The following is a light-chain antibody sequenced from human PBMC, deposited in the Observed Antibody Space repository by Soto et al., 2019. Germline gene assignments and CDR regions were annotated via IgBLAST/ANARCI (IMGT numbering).Light chain of an antibody. J-gene: IGKJ2*01. V-gene: IGKV1-39*01. Sequence: DIQMSQSPSSLAASVGDRVTITCRASQSINTYLSWFQQKPGKVPNLLIYGASNLQSEVPSRFSGSGSGTDFTLTISSLQPEDFGTYYCQQSHTMPYTYGQGTRLEIK. CDR2: GAS. CDR1: QSINTY. CDR3: QQSHTMPYT.